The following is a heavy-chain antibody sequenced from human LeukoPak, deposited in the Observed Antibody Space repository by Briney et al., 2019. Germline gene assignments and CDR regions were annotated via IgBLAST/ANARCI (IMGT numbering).Heavy chain of an antibody. CDR2: ISSSGNYI. CDR3: VKDSSSGSYFDY. D-gene: IGHD3-10*01. Sequence: GGSLRLSCAASGFTFSSYTMNWVRQAPGKGLEWVSSISSSGNYIPYADSVKGRFTISRDNSRNTLHLQMSSLRVEDTAVYYCVKDSSSGSYFDYWGQGTLVTVSS. J-gene: IGHJ4*02. V-gene: IGHV3-21*01. CDR1: GFTFSSYT.